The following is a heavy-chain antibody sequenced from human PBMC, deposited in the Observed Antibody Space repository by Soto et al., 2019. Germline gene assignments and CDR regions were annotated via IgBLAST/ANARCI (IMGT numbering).Heavy chain of an antibody. V-gene: IGHV4-59*04. CDR3: AALGLGSSSGLFRAPWVVHDFDI. D-gene: IGHD6-19*01. Sequence: SETLSLTCTVSGGSISSYYWSWIRQPPGKGLEWIGYMYHSGSTYYNPSLKSRVTISIDRSKNQFSLKLSSVTAADTAVYYCAALGLGSSSGLFRAPWVVHDFDIWGQGTMVTVSS. CDR1: GGSISSYY. CDR2: MYHSGST. J-gene: IGHJ3*02.